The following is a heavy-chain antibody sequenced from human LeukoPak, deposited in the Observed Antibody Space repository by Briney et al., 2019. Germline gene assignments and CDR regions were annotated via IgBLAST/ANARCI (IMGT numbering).Heavy chain of an antibody. Sequence: GGSLRLSCAASGFTFSSYAMHWVRQAPGKGLEWVAVISYDGSNKYYADSVKGRFTISRDNSKNTLYLQMNSLRAEDTAVYYCARLGIVVPFDYWGQGTLVTVSS. CDR1: GFTFSSYA. CDR2: ISYDGSNK. V-gene: IGHV3-30-3*01. J-gene: IGHJ4*02. D-gene: IGHD2-15*01. CDR3: ARLGIVVPFDY.